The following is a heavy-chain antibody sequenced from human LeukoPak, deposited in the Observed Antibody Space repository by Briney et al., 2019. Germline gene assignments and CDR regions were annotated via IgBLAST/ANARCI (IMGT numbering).Heavy chain of an antibody. V-gene: IGHV4-59*01. J-gene: IGHJ4*02. Sequence: SETLSLTCTVSGGSMSNYYWSWIRQPPGKGLEWIGFIYYSGSTDQNPSLRSRATISLDTSKNQFSLRLSSVTAADTAVYYCARAAGSGWYEVYWGQGTLVTVSS. CDR3: ARAAGSGWYEVY. CDR1: GGSMSNYY. D-gene: IGHD6-19*01. CDR2: IYYSGST.